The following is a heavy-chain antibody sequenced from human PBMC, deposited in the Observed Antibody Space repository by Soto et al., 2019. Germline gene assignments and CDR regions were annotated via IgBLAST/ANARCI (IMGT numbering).Heavy chain of an antibody. CDR3: ARDRDYYDSSGYYNRYYFDY. Sequence: SVKVSCKASGGTLSSYAISWVRQAPGQGLEWMGGIIPIFGTANYAQKFQGRVTITADESTSTAYMELSSLRSEDTAVYYCARDRDYYDSSGYYNRYYFDYWGQGTLVTVSS. CDR1: GGTLSSYA. CDR2: IIPIFGTA. V-gene: IGHV1-69*13. D-gene: IGHD3-22*01. J-gene: IGHJ4*02.